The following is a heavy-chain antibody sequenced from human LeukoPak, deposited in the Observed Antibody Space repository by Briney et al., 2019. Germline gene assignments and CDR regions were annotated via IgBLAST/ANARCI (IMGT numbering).Heavy chain of an antibody. D-gene: IGHD3-16*01. CDR2: INYSGSI. Sequence: SETLSLTFIVSGGSISSYYWTWIRQPPGKGLEWIGSINYSGSIYYNPSLKSRVTISVDTTKNQFSLKLSFVTAADTAVYYCASPVGGSAVGGDAFDIWGQGTMVTVSS. CDR3: ASPVGGSAVGGDAFDI. V-gene: IGHV4-39*07. J-gene: IGHJ3*02. CDR1: GGSISSYY.